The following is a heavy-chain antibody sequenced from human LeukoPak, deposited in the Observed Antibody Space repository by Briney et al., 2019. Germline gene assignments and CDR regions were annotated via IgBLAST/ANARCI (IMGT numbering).Heavy chain of an antibody. D-gene: IGHD5-12*01. CDR3: ARHLQGNIVATTFGY. Sequence: PSETLSLTCTVAGGSLSTTAYYWGWIRQPPGTGLEWIGSIYYSGSTYYNPSLKSRVTISVDTSKNQFSLKLSSVTAADTAVYYCARHLQGNIVATTFGYWGQGTLVTVSS. J-gene: IGHJ4*02. CDR2: IYYSGST. V-gene: IGHV4-39*01. CDR1: GGSLSTTAYY.